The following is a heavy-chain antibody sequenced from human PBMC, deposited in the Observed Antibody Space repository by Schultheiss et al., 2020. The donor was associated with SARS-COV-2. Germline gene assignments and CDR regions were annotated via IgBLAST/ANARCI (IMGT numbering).Heavy chain of an antibody. CDR2: IYHSGST. Sequence: SETLSLTCTVSGGSISSGDYYWSWIRQPPGKGLEWIGYIYHSGSTYYNPSLKSRVTISVDRSKNQFSLKLSSVTAADTAVYYCATLVDTAMVTRGGIDYWGQGTLVTVSS. CDR1: GGSISSGDYY. V-gene: IGHV4-30-2*01. D-gene: IGHD5-18*01. CDR3: ATLVDTAMVTRGGIDY. J-gene: IGHJ4*02.